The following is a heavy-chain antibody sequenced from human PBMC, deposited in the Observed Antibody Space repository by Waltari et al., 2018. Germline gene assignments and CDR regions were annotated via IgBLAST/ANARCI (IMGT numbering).Heavy chain of an antibody. D-gene: IGHD5-12*01. J-gene: IGHJ4*02. CDR2: IYTSGST. CDR3: ARGSRLRGVTPGYFDY. V-gene: IGHV4-61*02. CDR1: GGSISSGRYC. Sequence: QEQLKESGPGMVKPSQTLSLDCTVPGGSISSGRYCWSWMRQPAGRGLAWIGRIYTSGSTNYSPSLKSRVTISVDTSKNQFSLKLSSVTAADTAVYYCARGSRLRGVTPGYFDYWGQGTLVTVSS.